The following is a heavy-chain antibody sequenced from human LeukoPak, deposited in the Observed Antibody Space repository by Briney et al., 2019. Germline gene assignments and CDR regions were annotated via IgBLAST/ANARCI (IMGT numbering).Heavy chain of an antibody. V-gene: IGHV1-69*04. J-gene: IGHJ4*02. CDR3: ATSIVVVTAIRDYFDY. Sequence: GSSVTVSCQASGGTFSSYAISWVRQAPGQGLEWMGRIIPILGIANYAQKFQGRVTITADKSTSTAYMELSSLRSEDTAVYYCATSIVVVTAIRDYFDYWGQGTLVTVSS. CDR2: IIPILGIA. D-gene: IGHD2-21*02. CDR1: GGTFSSYA.